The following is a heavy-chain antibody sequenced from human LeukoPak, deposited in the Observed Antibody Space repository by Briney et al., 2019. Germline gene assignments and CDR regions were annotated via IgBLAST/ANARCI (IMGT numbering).Heavy chain of an antibody. D-gene: IGHD1-14*01. Sequence: GGPLRLSCAAPGFIFSDYWMHWVRQAPGKGPAWVSRINPDGTSTSYADSVKGRFTISRDNAKNTLYLQISSVRAEDTAVYYCARDMWGTCDYWGQGTLVTVSS. CDR3: ARDMWGTCDY. V-gene: IGHV3-74*01. J-gene: IGHJ4*02. CDR1: GFIFSDYW. CDR2: INPDGTST.